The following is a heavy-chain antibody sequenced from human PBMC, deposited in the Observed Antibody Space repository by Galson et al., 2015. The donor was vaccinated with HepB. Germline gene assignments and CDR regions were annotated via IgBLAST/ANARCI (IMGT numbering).Heavy chain of an antibody. CDR1: GFTFSDYY. Sequence: SLRLSCAASGFTFSDYYMSWIRQAPGKGLEWVSYISSSSSYTNYADSVKGRFAISRDNAKNSLYLQMNSLRAEDTAVYYCVRDLGHYYYGMDVWGQGTTVTVSS. CDR3: VRDLGHYYYGMDV. V-gene: IGHV3-11*05. CDR2: ISSSSSYT. J-gene: IGHJ6*02.